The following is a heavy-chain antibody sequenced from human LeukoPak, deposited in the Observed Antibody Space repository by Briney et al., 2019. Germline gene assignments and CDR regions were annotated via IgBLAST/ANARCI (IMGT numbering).Heavy chain of an antibody. CDR3: ARDQTWYSSGWYVGDY. Sequence: PGGSLRLSCAASGFTFSSYSMNWVRQAPGKGLEWVSSISSSSSYIYYADSVKGRFTISRDNAKNSLYLQMNSLRAEDTAVYYCARDQTWYSSGWYVGDYWGQGTLVTVSS. CDR2: ISSSSSYI. J-gene: IGHJ4*02. V-gene: IGHV3-21*01. D-gene: IGHD6-19*01. CDR1: GFTFSSYS.